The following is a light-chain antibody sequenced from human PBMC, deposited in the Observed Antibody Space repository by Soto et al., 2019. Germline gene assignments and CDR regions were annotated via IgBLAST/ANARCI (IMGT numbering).Light chain of an antibody. Sequence: QSALTQPASVSGSPGQSITISCTETSSDVGGYNYVSWYQQYPGKAPKLMIYEVNNRPSGVSNRFSGSKSGNTASLTISGLQAEDEGDYYCSSYTSTTTPHVLFGGGTKLTVL. CDR1: SSDVGGYNY. CDR2: EVN. CDR3: SSYTSTTTPHVL. V-gene: IGLV2-14*01. J-gene: IGLJ2*01.